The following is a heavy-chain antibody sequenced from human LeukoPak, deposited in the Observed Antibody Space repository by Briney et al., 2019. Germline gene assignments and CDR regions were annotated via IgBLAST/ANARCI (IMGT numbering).Heavy chain of an antibody. CDR3: ARDSPAYYDFWSGYYRDYGMDA. D-gene: IGHD3-3*01. CDR2: ISAYNGNT. CDR1: GYTFTSYG. J-gene: IGHJ6*02. Sequence: ASVKVSCKASGYTFTSYGISWVRQAPGQGLEWMGWISAYNGNTNYAQKLQGRVTMTTDTSTSTAYMELRSLRSDDTAVYYCARDSPAYYDFWSGYYRDYGMDAWGQGTTVTVSS. V-gene: IGHV1-18*01.